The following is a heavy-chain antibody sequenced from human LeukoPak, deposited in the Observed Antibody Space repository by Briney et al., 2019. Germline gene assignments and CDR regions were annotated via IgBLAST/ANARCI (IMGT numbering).Heavy chain of an antibody. CDR3: AKESGSGTEIDY. CDR1: GFTFSSYA. J-gene: IGHJ4*02. Sequence: PGGSLRLSCAASGFTFSSYAMSWVRQAPGKGLEWVSAISGSGGSTYYADSVKGRFTISRDNSKNSLYLQMNSLRTEDTALYYCAKESGSGTEIDYWGQGTLVTVSS. D-gene: IGHD3-10*01. V-gene: IGHV3-23*01. CDR2: ISGSGGST.